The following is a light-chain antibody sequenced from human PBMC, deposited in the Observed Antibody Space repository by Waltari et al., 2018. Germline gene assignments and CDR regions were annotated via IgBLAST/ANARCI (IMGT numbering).Light chain of an antibody. CDR1: SSDVGGYNY. V-gene: IGLV2-14*01. Sequence: QSALTQPASVSGSPGQSITISCTGTSSDVGGYNYVSWYQLHPGKAPKLMIYDVSKRPSWVSNRFSGSKSGNTASLTISGLQAEDEADYYCSSYTSSSTRVFGGGTKLTVL. CDR2: DVS. J-gene: IGLJ2*01. CDR3: SSYTSSSTRV.